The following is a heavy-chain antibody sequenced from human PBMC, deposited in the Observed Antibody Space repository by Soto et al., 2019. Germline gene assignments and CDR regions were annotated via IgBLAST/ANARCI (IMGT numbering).Heavy chain of an antibody. Sequence: QVHLVQAGAEVKKPGSSVKVSCRASGGTFNRYSISWVLQAPGQGLEWMGRIIPMFGITNYAQKFQGRVMITADKSANTAYMEVSGLRSEDTAMYYCATFYEGDCTTTTCYGDFDYWGQGTLVTVSS. V-gene: IGHV1-69*02. J-gene: IGHJ4*02. D-gene: IGHD2-2*01. CDR1: GGTFNRYS. CDR3: ATFYEGDCTTTTCYGDFDY. CDR2: IIPMFGIT.